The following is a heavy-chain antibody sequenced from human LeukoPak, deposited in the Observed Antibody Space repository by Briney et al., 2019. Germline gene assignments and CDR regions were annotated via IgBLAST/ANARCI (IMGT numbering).Heavy chain of an antibody. CDR1: GFTFNRYW. D-gene: IGHD5-18*01. V-gene: IGHV3-74*01. J-gene: IGHJ6*02. CDR3: AREDRFGYNYAYSIDV. Sequence: GGTLRLSCAASGFTFNRYWMHWVRQAPGKGLVWVSRIYSDGSSTNYVDSVKGRFTISRDNAKNTLYLQMNSLRAEDTAVYYCAREDRFGYNYAYSIDVWGQGTTVTV. CDR2: IYSDGSST.